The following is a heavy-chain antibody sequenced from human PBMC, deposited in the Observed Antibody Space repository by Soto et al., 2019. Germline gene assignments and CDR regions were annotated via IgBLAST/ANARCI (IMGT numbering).Heavy chain of an antibody. CDR3: ARVPLDCSSTSCYGYYYYYGMDV. D-gene: IGHD2-2*01. CDR1: GFTFSSYA. Sequence: QVQLVESGGGVVQPGRSLRLSCAASGFTFSSYAMHWVRQAPGKGLEWVAVISYDGSNKYYADSVKARFTISRDNSKNTLYLQMNSLRAEDTAVYYCARVPLDCSSTSCYGYYYYYGMDVWGQGTTVTVSS. CDR2: ISYDGSNK. J-gene: IGHJ6*02. V-gene: IGHV3-30-3*01.